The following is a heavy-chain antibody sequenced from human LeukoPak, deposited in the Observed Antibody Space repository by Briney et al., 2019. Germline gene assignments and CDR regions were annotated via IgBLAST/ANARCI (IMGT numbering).Heavy chain of an antibody. V-gene: IGHV3-23*01. Sequence: PGGSLRLSCAASGFTFSSYAMSWVRQAPGKGLEWVSAISGSGGSTYYADSVKGRFTISRDNSKNTLYLQMNSLRAEDTAVYYCARAFDRDYYDSSGYPDYWGQGTLVTVSS. CDR2: ISGSGGST. CDR1: GFTFSSYA. CDR3: ARAFDRDYYDSSGYPDY. J-gene: IGHJ4*02. D-gene: IGHD3-22*01.